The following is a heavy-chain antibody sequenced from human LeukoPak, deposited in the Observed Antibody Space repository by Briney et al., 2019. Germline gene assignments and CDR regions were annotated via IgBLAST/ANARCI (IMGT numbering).Heavy chain of an antibody. CDR1: GGTFSSYA. Sequence: SVMVSSKASGGTFSSYAISWVRQAPGQGLEWMGGIIPIFGTANYAQKFQGRVTITADESTSTAYMELSSLRSEDTAVYYCARDHARYSSSWYYFDYWGQGTLVTVSS. D-gene: IGHD6-13*01. CDR2: IIPIFGTA. V-gene: IGHV1-69*13. J-gene: IGHJ4*02. CDR3: ARDHARYSSSWYYFDY.